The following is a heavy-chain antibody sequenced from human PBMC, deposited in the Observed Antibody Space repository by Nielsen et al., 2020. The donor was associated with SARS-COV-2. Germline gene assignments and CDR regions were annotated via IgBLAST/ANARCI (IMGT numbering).Heavy chain of an antibody. CDR2: IYYSGST. Sequence: SETLSLTCTVSGGSISSSSYYWGWIRQPPGKGLEWIGSIYYSGSTNYNPSLKSRVTISVDTSKNQFSLKLSSVTAADTAVYYCARGRNVAAAGRYMDVWGKGTTVTVSS. J-gene: IGHJ6*03. D-gene: IGHD6-13*01. V-gene: IGHV4-39*07. CDR3: ARGRNVAAAGRYMDV. CDR1: GGSISSSSYY.